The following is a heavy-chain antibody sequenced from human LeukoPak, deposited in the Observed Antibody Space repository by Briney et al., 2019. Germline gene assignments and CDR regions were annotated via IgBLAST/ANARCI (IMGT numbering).Heavy chain of an antibody. J-gene: IGHJ5*02. V-gene: IGHV3-23*01. D-gene: IGHD3-10*01. CDR2: ISGSGGST. CDR3: ARGAADYGSGSYYKPHRGFDP. CDR1: GFTFSIYG. Sequence: PGGSLRLSCAASGFTFSIYGMSWVRQAPGKGLEWVSAISGSGGSTYYADSVKGRFTISRDNSKNTLYLQMNSLRAEDTAVYYCARGAADYGSGSYYKPHRGFDPWGQGTLVTVSS.